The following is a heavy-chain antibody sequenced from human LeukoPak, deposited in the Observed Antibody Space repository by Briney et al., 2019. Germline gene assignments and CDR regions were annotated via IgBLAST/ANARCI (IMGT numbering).Heavy chain of an antibody. D-gene: IGHD2-2*01. CDR3: ARGVVVPAATKPDY. J-gene: IGHJ4*02. CDR2: ISYDGSNK. Sequence: GGSLRLSCAASGFTFSSYAMHWVRQAPGKGLEWVAVISYDGSNKYYVDSVKGRFTISRDNSKNTLYLQMNSLRAEDTAVYYCARGVVVPAATKPDYWGQGTLVTVSS. CDR1: GFTFSSYA. V-gene: IGHV3-30-3*01.